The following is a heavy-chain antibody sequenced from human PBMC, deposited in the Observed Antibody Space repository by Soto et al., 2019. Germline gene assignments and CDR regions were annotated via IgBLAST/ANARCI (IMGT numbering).Heavy chain of an antibody. V-gene: IGHV1-46*03. CDR2: INPFDGSR. Sequence: ASVKVSCKASGYIFTSYYIHWVRQAPGQGLEWMGWINPFDGSRMFAQSYQGRVTMTRDTSTSTVYMEVSSLRSEDTAVYYCSRGDPGQPSPFSHWAQGTLVPVSS. CDR1: GYIFTSYY. CDR3: SRGDPGQPSPFSH. J-gene: IGHJ4*02.